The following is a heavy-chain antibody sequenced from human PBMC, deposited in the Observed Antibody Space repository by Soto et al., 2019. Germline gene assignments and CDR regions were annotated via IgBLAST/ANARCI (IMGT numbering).Heavy chain of an antibody. Sequence: QITLKESGPTLVKPTQTLTLTCTFSGFSLSTSGVGVGWIRQPPGKALEWLALIYWNDDKRYSPSLQSRLTITKDTSKNQVVLTMTNMDPVDTATYYCAHSPPDIVLMVYGVYFDYWGQGTLVTVSS. V-gene: IGHV2-5*01. CDR3: AHSPPDIVLMVYGVYFDY. D-gene: IGHD2-8*01. CDR2: IYWNDDK. J-gene: IGHJ4*02. CDR1: GFSLSTSGVG.